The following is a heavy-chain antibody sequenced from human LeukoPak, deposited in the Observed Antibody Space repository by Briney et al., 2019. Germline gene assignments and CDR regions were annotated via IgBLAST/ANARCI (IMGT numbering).Heavy chain of an antibody. D-gene: IGHD2-15*01. Sequence: QPGGSLRLSCAAPGFTFRNYWMGWVRQAPGKGLGWVANTKPDGSAEYYADSVRGRFTTSRDNANNLLYLQMNRLRAEDTAVYYCARDGRLNTNFDYWGQGTLVTVSS. CDR3: ARDGRLNTNFDY. CDR2: TKPDGSAE. J-gene: IGHJ4*02. CDR1: GFTFRNYW. V-gene: IGHV3-7*01.